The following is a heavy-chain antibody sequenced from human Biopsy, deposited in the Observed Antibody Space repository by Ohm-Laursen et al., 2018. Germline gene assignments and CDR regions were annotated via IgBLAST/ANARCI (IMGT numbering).Heavy chain of an antibody. Sequence: GSLRLSCSASGFTFSTYWMTWVRQAPGKGLEWVANIKRDGSQSNHADSVKGRFTISRDNAKNSLYLQMNSLRAEDTAVYYCSRDTTHYAGTTYDDALDVWGQGTTVTVSS. CDR1: GFTFSTYW. CDR3: SRDTTHYAGTTYDDALDV. J-gene: IGHJ3*01. V-gene: IGHV3-7*01. CDR2: IKRDGSQS. D-gene: IGHD6-13*01.